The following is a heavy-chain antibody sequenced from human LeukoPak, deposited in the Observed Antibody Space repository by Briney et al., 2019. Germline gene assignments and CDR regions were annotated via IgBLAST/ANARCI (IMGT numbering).Heavy chain of an antibody. V-gene: IGHV3-30-3*01. CDR2: ISYDGSNK. CDR1: GGTFSSYA. Sequence: GASVKVSCKASGGTFSSYAMHWVRQAPGKGLEWVAVISYDGSNKYYADSVKGRFTISRDNSKNTLYLQMNSLRAEDTAVYYCARPGVRFLEWSGNFDYWGQGTLVTVSS. D-gene: IGHD3-3*01. J-gene: IGHJ4*02. CDR3: ARPGVRFLEWSGNFDY.